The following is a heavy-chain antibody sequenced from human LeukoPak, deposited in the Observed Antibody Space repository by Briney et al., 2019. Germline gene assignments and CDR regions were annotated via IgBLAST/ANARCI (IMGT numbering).Heavy chain of an antibody. V-gene: IGHV3-23*01. CDR3: AKDGYSSGWYVGFDY. CDR2: ISGSGGST. D-gene: IGHD6-19*01. CDR1: RFTFSSYA. Sequence: GGSLRLSCAASRFTFSSYAMSWVRQAPGKGLEWVSAISGSGGSTYYADSVKGRFTISRDNSKNTLYLQMNSLRAEDTAVYYCAKDGYSSGWYVGFDYWGQGTLVTVSS. J-gene: IGHJ4*02.